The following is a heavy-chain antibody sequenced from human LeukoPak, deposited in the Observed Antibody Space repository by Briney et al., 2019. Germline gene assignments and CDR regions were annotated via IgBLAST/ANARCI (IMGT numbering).Heavy chain of an antibody. J-gene: IGHJ6*04. V-gene: IGHV3-48*03. D-gene: IGHD6-19*01. CDR3: ARDGRNEQWLETTAYYYYGMDV. Sequence: GGSLRLSCAASGFTFSSYEMNWVRQAPGKGLEWVSYISSSGSTIYYADSVKGRFTISRDNAKNSLYLQMNSLRAEDTAVYYCARDGRNEQWLETTAYYYYGMDVWGKGTTVTVSS. CDR2: ISSSGSTI. CDR1: GFTFSSYE.